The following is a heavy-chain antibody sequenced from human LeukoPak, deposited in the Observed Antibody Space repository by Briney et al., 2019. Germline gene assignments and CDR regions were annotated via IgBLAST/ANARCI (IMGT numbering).Heavy chain of an antibody. CDR3: ASATMDNWNGVYYFDY. Sequence: PGGSRRLSCVASGFTSNTYVLSWVRQAPGKGLEWVSVIYSGGSTYYADSVKGRFTISRDNSKNTLYLQMNSLRAEDTAVYYCASATMDNWNGVYYFDYWGQGTLVTVSS. CDR1: GFTSNTYV. CDR2: IYSGGST. V-gene: IGHV3-53*01. J-gene: IGHJ4*02. D-gene: IGHD1-1*01.